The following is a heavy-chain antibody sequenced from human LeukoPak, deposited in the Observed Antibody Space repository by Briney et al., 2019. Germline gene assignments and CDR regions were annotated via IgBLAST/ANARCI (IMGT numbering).Heavy chain of an antibody. CDR2: IYYSGST. V-gene: IGHV4-59*01. CDR1: GGSISSYY. Sequence: SETLSLTCTVSGGSISSYYWSWIRQPPGKGLEWIGYIYYSGSTNYNPSLKSRVTISVDTSKNQFSLKLSSVTAADTAVYYCASRAGFGEFDYWGQGTLVTVSS. D-gene: IGHD3-10*01. CDR3: ASRAGFGEFDY. J-gene: IGHJ4*02.